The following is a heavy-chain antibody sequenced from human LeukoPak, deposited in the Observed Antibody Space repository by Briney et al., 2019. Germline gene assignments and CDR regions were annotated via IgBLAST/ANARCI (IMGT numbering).Heavy chain of an antibody. D-gene: IGHD3-3*01. CDR3: ATQNYDFWSGSTRGWFDP. CDR1: GGSISSSIYY. CDR2: IYYIGST. Sequence: SETLSLTCTVSGGSISSSIYYWGWIRQPPGKGLEWIGSIYYIGSTYYNPSLKSRVTISVYTSKNQFSLKLSPVTAADTAVYYCATQNYDFWSGSTRGWFDPWGRGTLVTVSS. J-gene: IGHJ5*02. V-gene: IGHV4-39*01.